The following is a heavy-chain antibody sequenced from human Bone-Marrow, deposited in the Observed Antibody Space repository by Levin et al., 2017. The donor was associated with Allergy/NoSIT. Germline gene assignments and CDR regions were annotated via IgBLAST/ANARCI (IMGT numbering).Heavy chain of an antibody. J-gene: IGHJ6*02. CDR2: IHYTGNT. CDR3: ARQDLGHYYYNGLDV. D-gene: IGHD1-26*01. Sequence: SETLSLTCTLSGASITIGDYYWNWIRQPPGKGLEWIGSIHYTGNTYYNSSLKSRLRISVDTSKNEVSLKLTSVTAADAAVYYCARQDLGHYYYNGLDVWGPGTSVTVSS. CDR1: GASITIGDYY. V-gene: IGHV4-30-4*01.